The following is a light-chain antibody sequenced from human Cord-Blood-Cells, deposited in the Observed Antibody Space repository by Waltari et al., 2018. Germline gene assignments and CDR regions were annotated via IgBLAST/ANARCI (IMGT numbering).Light chain of an antibody. J-gene: IGLJ2*01. CDR2: DVS. Sequence: QSALTQPASVSGSPGQSITISCTGTSSDVGGYNYVSWYQQHPGKAPKLIIYDVSNRPSVVSNRFSGSKSGNTASLTISGLQAEDEADYYCSSYTSSSTRAVVFGGGTKLTVL. CDR1: SSDVGGYNY. V-gene: IGLV2-14*01. CDR3: SSYTSSSTRAVV.